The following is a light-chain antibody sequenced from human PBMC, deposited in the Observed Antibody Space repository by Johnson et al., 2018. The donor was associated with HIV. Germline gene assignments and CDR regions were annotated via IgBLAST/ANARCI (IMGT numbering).Light chain of an antibody. CDR1: SSNIGNNY. Sequence: QAVLTQPPSMSAAPGQKVTISCSGSSSNIGNNYVYWYQQLPGTAPKLLIYDNNKRPSGIPDRFSGSKSGTSATLGITGLQTGDEADYYCGTWDSSLSARYVFGTGTKVTVL. CDR3: GTWDSSLSARYV. J-gene: IGLJ1*01. CDR2: DNN. V-gene: IGLV1-51*01.